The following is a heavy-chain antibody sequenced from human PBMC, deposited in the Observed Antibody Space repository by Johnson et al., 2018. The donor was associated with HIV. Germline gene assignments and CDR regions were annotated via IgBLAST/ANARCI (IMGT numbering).Heavy chain of an antibody. Sequence: QVQLVESGGGVVQPGRSLRLSCTASGFTFSSYGLHWVRQAPGKGLEWVAVIWYDGSNKYYADSVKGRFTISRDNSKNTLYLQMNSLRAEDTAVYYCARRTVVTPGAFDIWGQGTRVTVSS. V-gene: IGHV3-33*01. CDR3: ARRTVVTPGAFDI. CDR1: GFTFSSYG. CDR2: IWYDGSNK. J-gene: IGHJ3*02. D-gene: IGHD4-23*01.